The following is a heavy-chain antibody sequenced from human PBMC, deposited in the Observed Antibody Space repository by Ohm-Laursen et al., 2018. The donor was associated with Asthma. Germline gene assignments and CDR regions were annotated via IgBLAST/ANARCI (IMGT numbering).Heavy chain of an antibody. D-gene: IGHD5-18*01. Sequence: SLRLSCAATGFTFSSYSMNWVRQAPGKGLEWVSYISSSSTIYYADSVKGRFTISRDNAKNSLYLQMNSLRDEDTAVYYCARDEEGGQLCHYWGQGTLVTVSS. V-gene: IGHV3-48*02. CDR3: ARDEEGGQLCHY. CDR2: ISSSSTI. CDR1: GFTFSSYS. J-gene: IGHJ4*02.